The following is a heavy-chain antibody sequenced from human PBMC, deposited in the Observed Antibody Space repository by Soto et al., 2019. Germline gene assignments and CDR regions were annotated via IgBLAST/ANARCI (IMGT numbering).Heavy chain of an antibody. CDR3: AKGRGYGSSTSCCVGSDH. CDR2: ISGSGGST. D-gene: IGHD2-2*01. Sequence: EVQLLESGGGLVQPGGSLRLSCAASGFTFSSYAMSWVRQAPGKGLEWVSAISGSGGSTYYADSVKGRFTISRDNSXXPXXLQMTSLRAEDTAVYYCAKGRGYGSSTSCCVGSDHWGQGTLVTVSS. CDR1: GFTFSSYA. J-gene: IGHJ4*02. V-gene: IGHV3-23*01.